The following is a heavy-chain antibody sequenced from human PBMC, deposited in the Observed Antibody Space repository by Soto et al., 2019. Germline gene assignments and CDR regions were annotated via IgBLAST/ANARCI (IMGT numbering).Heavy chain of an antibody. D-gene: IGHD2-8*01. Sequence: QVQLVESGGGLVKPGGSLRLSCAASGFTFSDYSMTWIRQAPGKGLEWVAYISRSSTSTNFADSVKGRFTISRDNAKNSRYLQMNSRRAEDTAVYYCSRDNGVTFDSWGQGTLVTVSS. J-gene: IGHJ4*02. CDR3: SRDNGVTFDS. V-gene: IGHV3-11*05. CDR1: GFTFSDYS. CDR2: ISRSSTST.